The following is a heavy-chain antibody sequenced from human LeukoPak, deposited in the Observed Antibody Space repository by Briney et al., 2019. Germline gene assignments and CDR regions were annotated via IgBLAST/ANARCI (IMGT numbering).Heavy chain of an antibody. CDR1: GGSISSYY. D-gene: IGHD4-17*01. V-gene: IGHV4-59*08. CDR2: IYYSGST. CDR3: ARHVPTTVTTRAKLPYFDY. J-gene: IGHJ4*02. Sequence: PSETLSLTCTVSGGSISSYYWSWIRQPPGKGLEWIGYIYYSGSTNYNPSLKSRVTISVDTSKSQFSLKLSSVTAADTAVYYCARHVPTTVTTRAKLPYFDYWGQGTLVTVSS.